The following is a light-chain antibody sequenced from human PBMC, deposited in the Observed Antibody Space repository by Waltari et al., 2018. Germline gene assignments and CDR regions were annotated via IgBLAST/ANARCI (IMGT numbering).Light chain of an antibody. V-gene: IGLV1-51*01. Sequence: QSVLTQPPSVSAAPGQKVTISCPGSTSNIGNNYVTWYQQRPGTAPNLLIYDNNKLPSGIPDRFSGSKSGTSATLVITGLQTGDEADYYCGTWDSSLGVFGGGTKLTVL. CDR3: GTWDSSLGV. J-gene: IGLJ3*02. CDR1: TSNIGNNY. CDR2: DNN.